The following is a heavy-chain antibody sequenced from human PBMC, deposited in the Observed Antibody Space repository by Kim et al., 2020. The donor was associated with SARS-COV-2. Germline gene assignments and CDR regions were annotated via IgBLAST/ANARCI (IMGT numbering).Heavy chain of an antibody. J-gene: IGHJ4*02. CDR3: ARGGPGNPLDF. V-gene: IGHV3-23*01. CDR2: ITGSGATT. Sequence: GGSLRLSCTSSGFTFNNYAMTWVRQSPGKGLEWVSAITGSGATTYYADSVKGRFSISRDNSKNTLYLEMNSLRVEDTALYYCARGGPGNPLDFWGQGAL. CDR1: GFTFNNYA. D-gene: IGHD3-16*01.